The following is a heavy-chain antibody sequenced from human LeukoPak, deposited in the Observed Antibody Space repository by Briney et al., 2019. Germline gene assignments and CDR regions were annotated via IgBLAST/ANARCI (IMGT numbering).Heavy chain of an antibody. Sequence: GGSLRLSCVASGFTFSSYGMDWVRQASGRGLEWISYISSSSSITSYAESVKGRFTISRDNAKNTLYLQMNSLRAEDTAVYYCAKDGLHDYSKIFYWGQGTLVTVSS. CDR2: ISSSSSIT. D-gene: IGHD4-11*01. V-gene: IGHV3-48*01. J-gene: IGHJ4*02. CDR1: GFTFSSYG. CDR3: AKDGLHDYSKIFY.